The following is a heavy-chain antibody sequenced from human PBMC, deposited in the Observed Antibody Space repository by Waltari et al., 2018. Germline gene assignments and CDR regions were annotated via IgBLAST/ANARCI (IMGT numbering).Heavy chain of an antibody. CDR1: EFDLINYH. J-gene: IGHJ4*02. D-gene: IGHD3-22*01. CDR2: ISSSSRIM. V-gene: IGHV3-48*04. CDR3: ARARDESSWTDFDL. Sequence: EVQLVESGGGLVQPGGSLRLSCVASEFDLINYHMNWVRQAPGKGLEWVSQISSSSRIMYYADSVKGRFTISRDNAKNSLYLQMSSLRAGDTAVYFCARARDESSWTDFDLWGRGSLVTVSS.